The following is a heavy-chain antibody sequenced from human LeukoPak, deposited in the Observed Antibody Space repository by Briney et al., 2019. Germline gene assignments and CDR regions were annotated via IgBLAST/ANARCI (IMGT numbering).Heavy chain of an antibody. D-gene: IGHD6-19*01. Sequence: SVKVSCKASGGTFSSYAISWVRQAPGQGLEWMGGIIPIFGTANYAQKFQGRVTITTDESTSTAYMELSSLRSEDTAVYYCARARGEAVAGTRVDYWGQGTLVTVSS. J-gene: IGHJ4*02. CDR3: ARARGEAVAGTRVDY. CDR2: IIPIFGTA. V-gene: IGHV1-69*05. CDR1: GGTFSSYA.